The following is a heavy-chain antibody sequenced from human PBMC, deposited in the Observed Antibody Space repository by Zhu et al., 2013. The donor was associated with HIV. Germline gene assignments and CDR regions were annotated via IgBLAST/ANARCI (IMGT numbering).Heavy chain of an antibody. D-gene: IGHD3-9*01. CDR1: GYSISSGYY. CDR3: ARDRHYDILTGFGA. Sequence: QVQLQESGPGLVKPSETLSLTCTVSGYSISSGYYWGWIRQPPGKGLEWIGSIYHSGSTYYNPSLKSRVTISVDTSKNQFSLKLSSVTAADTAVYYCARDRHYDILTGFGAWGQGTLVTVSS. V-gene: IGHV4-38-2*02. CDR2: IYHSGST. J-gene: IGHJ5*02.